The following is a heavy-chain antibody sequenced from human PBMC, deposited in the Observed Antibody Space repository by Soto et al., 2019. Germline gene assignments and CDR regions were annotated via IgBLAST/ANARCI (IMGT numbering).Heavy chain of an antibody. V-gene: IGHV4-59*01. CDR2: ICYSGSV. D-gene: IGHD3-22*01. Sequence: QVQLQESGPGLVKPSETLSLTCTVSGVSISSSYWSWIRQSPGKEMQWIGYICYSGSVKYNPSLNSRVTISADMSRNQSSLRVTPVTAADTALYYCARGMYDSSGFSNPFDIWGQGTMVTVSS. J-gene: IGHJ3*02. CDR1: GVSISSSY. CDR3: ARGMYDSSGFSNPFDI.